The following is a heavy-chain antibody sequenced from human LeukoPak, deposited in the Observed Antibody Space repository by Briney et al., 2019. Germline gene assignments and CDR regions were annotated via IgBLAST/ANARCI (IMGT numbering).Heavy chain of an antibody. CDR3: ARDLGQYYDTSDNWFDP. V-gene: IGHV3-74*01. J-gene: IGHJ5*02. D-gene: IGHD3-22*01. CDR1: GFTFSNYW. Sequence: GGSPRLSCAASGFTFSNYWMHWVRQAPGKGRVWVSRINSDGINTSYADSVKGRFTISRDNAKNTLNLQMNSLRAEDTAVYYCARDLGQYYDTSDNWFDPWGQGTLVTVSS. CDR2: INSDGINT.